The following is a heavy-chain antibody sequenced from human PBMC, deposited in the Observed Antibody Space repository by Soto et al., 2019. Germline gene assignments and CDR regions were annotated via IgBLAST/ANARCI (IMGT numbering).Heavy chain of an antibody. CDR3: STKAYDTNGYYRFDP. Sequence: SETLSLTCAVYGGSFSGHSWTWIRQSPGKGLEWIGDINHSGRVNYSPSLKSRVTISLDTSKNQFSLTLSAVTAADTAMYYCSTKAYDTNGYYRFDPWGQGTLVTVSS. CDR1: GGSFSGHS. CDR2: INHSGRV. D-gene: IGHD3-22*01. V-gene: IGHV4-34*01. J-gene: IGHJ5*01.